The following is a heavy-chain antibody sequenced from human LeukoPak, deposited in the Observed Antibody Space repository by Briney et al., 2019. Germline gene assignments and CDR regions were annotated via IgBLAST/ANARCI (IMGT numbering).Heavy chain of an antibody. D-gene: IGHD1-26*01. J-gene: IGHJ4*02. V-gene: IGHV3-23*01. CDR2: ISGSGGST. CDR3: AVEGVGATGLDY. CDR1: GFTFSSYA. Sequence: GGSLRLSCAASGFTFSSYAMSWVRQAPGKGLEWVSAISGSGGSTYYADSVKGRYTISRDNSKNTLYLQMNSLRAEDTAVYYCAVEGVGATGLDYWGQGTLVTVSS.